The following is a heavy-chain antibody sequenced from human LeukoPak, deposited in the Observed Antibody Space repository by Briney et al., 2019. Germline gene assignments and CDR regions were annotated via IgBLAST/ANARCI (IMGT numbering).Heavy chain of an antibody. CDR1: GFTFSYFW. J-gene: IGHJ3*02. CDR3: ARVEGRDSSGYYYDAFDI. V-gene: IGHV3-7*01. D-gene: IGHD3-22*01. Sequence: GGSLRLSCAASGFTFSYFWMSWVRQAPGEGLQWVANIKQDGSEKYYVDSVKGRFTISRDNAKNSLHLQMNSLRAEDTALYYCARVEGRDSSGYYYDAFDIWGQGTMVTVSS. CDR2: IKQDGSEK.